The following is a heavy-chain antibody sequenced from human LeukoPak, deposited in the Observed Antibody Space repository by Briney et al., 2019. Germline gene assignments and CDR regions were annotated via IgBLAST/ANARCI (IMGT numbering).Heavy chain of an antibody. CDR1: GGSISSGGYY. V-gene: IGHV4-30-2*01. CDR2: INHSGST. CDR3: ARLDIVATITRDWFDP. D-gene: IGHD5-12*01. Sequence: PSQTLSLTCTVSGGSISSGGYYWSWIRQPPGKGLEWIGEINHSGSTNYNPSLKSRVTISVDTSKNQFSLKLSSVTAADSAVYYCARLDIVATITRDWFDPWGQGTLVTVSS. J-gene: IGHJ5*02.